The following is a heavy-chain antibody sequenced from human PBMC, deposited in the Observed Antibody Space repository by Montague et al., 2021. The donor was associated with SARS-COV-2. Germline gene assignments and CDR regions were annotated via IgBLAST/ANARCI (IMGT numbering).Heavy chain of an antibody. D-gene: IGHD3-3*01. CDR2: LYYSGST. V-gene: IGHV4-39*01. Sequence: SETLSLTCTVSGGSISSSSHYWSWIRQPPGRGLEWIGSLYYSGSTNYNPSLKSRVTISVDTSKNQFSLKLSSVTAADTAVFYCARLSKDYTFFGVVIYYMDVWGNGTTVTVSS. CDR3: ARLSKDYTFFGVVIYYMDV. J-gene: IGHJ6*03. CDR1: GGSISSSSHY.